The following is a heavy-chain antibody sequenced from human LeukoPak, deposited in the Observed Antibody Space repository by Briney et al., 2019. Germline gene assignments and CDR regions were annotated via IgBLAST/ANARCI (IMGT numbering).Heavy chain of an antibody. CDR3: AKGGPTDPYFDY. J-gene: IGHJ4*02. CDR1: GFTFSRFA. Sequence: GGSLRLSCAASGFTFSRFAMHWVRQAPGKGLEWVAVVSYDGSNKYYADSVKGRFSISRDSSKNTLYLQMNSLRAEDTAVYYCAKGGPTDPYFDYWGQGTLVTVSS. CDR2: VSYDGSNK. V-gene: IGHV3-30-3*01.